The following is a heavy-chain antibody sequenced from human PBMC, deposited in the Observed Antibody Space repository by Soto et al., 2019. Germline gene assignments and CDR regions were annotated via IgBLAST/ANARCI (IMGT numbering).Heavy chain of an antibody. CDR3: ARGGRGSYGFDY. J-gene: IGHJ4*02. V-gene: IGHV3-21*01. Sequence: ESGGGLVKPGGSLRLSCAASGFTFSSYSMNWVRQAPGKGLEWVSSISSSSSYIYYADSVKGRFTISRDNAKNSLYLQMNSLRAEDTAVYYCARGGRGSYGFDYWGQGTLVTVSS. D-gene: IGHD1-26*01. CDR1: GFTFSSYS. CDR2: ISSSSSYI.